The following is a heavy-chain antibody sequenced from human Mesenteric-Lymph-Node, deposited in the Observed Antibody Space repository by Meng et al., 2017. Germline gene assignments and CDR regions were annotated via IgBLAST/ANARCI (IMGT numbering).Heavy chain of an antibody. CDR1: GGSLSGAY. D-gene: IGHD2-8*02. J-gene: IGHJ4*02. CDR3: ARRPTGIDY. V-gene: IGHV4-34*12. Sequence: QGQHQQGEAGLLKPSATPSLTCAVNGGSLSGAYWNWIRQPPGKGLEWIGEIIHGGSPSYNPSLKSRVTISIDTSKNQLSLMLSSVTAADTAVYYCARRPTGIDYWGQGTLVTVSS. CDR2: IIHGGSP.